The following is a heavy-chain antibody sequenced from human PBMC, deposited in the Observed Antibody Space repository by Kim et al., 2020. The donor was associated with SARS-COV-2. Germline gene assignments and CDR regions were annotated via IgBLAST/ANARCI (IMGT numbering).Heavy chain of an antibody. Sequence: NYTACLKNRVTIATDTSKQQCFMKLKSVTAADTAVYYCARHGTVTGWFDPWGQGTLVTVSS. CDR3: ARHGTVTGWFDP. J-gene: IGHJ5*02. V-gene: IGHV4-59*08. D-gene: IGHD4-17*01.